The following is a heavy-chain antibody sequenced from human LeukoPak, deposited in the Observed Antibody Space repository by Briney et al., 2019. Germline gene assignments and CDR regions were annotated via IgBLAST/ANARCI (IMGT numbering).Heavy chain of an antibody. D-gene: IGHD3-16*02. CDR3: AKDGRLRLGELSEFGY. J-gene: IGHJ4*02. CDR1: GFTFSSYA. V-gene: IGHV3-23*01. Sequence: GGSLRLSCAASGFTFSSYAMSWVRQAPGKGLEWVSAISGSGGSTYYADSVKGRFTISRDNSKNTLYLQMNSLRAEDTAVYYCAKDGRLRLGELSEFGYWGQGTPVTVSS. CDR2: ISGSGGST.